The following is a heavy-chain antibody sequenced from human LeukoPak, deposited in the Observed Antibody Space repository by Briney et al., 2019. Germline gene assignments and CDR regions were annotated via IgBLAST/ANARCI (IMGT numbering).Heavy chain of an antibody. V-gene: IGHV1-2*02. CDR3: AMCLSGYYLGFDY. CDR2: IKPNSGGT. Sequence: ASVKVSCKASGYSFIDYYMHWVRQAPGQGLEWMGWIKPNSGGTSYAQKFQGRVTMTRDTSISTAYMELSRLRSDDTAVYYCAMCLSGYYLGFDYWGQGTLVTVSS. CDR1: GYSFIDYY. J-gene: IGHJ4*02. D-gene: IGHD3-3*01.